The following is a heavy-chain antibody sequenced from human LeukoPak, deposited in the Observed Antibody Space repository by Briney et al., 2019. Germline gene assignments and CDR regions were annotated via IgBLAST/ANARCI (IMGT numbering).Heavy chain of an antibody. CDR3: ARRLGRDSSGSDAFDI. CDR2: ISSSSSYT. J-gene: IGHJ3*02. CDR1: GFTFSDYY. D-gene: IGHD3-22*01. Sequence: GGSLRLSCAASGFTFSDYYMSWIRQAPGKGLEWVSYISSSSSYTNYADSVKGRFTISRDNAKNSLYLQMNSLRAEDTAMYYCARRLGRDSSGSDAFDIWGQGTMVTVSS. V-gene: IGHV3-11*03.